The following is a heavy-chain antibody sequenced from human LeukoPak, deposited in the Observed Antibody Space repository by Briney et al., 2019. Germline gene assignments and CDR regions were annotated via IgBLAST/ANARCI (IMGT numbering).Heavy chain of an antibody. CDR2: IYYSGST. J-gene: IGHJ4*02. D-gene: IGHD4-17*01. Sequence: SETLSLTCTVSGGSISSYHWSWIRQPPGKGLEWIGYIYYSGSTNYNPSLKSRVTISVDTSKNQFSLRLNSVTAADTAVYYCARVDTVTTTFDYWGQGTLVTVSS. CDR3: ARVDTVTTTFDY. CDR1: GGSISSYH. V-gene: IGHV4-59*01.